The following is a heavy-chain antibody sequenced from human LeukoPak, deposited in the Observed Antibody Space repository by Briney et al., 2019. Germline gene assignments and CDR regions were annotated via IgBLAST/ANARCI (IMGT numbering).Heavy chain of an antibody. CDR1: EFTFSSYG. CDR2: IWYDGSNK. Sequence: GGSLRLSCAASEFTFSSYGMHWVRQAPGKGLEWVAVIWYDGSNKYYADSVKGRFTISRDNSKNTLYLQMNSLRAEDTAVYYCAKGNSDSEYSSSRGAFQHWGQGTLVTVSS. CDR3: AKGNSDSEYSSSRGAFQH. V-gene: IGHV3-33*06. J-gene: IGHJ1*01. D-gene: IGHD6-6*01.